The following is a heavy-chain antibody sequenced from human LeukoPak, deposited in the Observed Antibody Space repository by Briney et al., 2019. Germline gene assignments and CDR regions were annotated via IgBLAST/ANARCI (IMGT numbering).Heavy chain of an antibody. V-gene: IGHV3-23*01. CDR1: GFTLSSYA. CDR3: SNSIVEVPAAPYG. Sequence: GGSLGLSCAASGFTLSSYAVRWVRQAPGKGLEWVSANCCSGGSTKYADSVKGRFTIPRDNSKNTLYLQMNSLRAEDTAVYYCSNSIVEVPAAPYGWGERTLVTV. CDR2: NCCSGGST. D-gene: IGHD2-2*01. J-gene: IGHJ4*02.